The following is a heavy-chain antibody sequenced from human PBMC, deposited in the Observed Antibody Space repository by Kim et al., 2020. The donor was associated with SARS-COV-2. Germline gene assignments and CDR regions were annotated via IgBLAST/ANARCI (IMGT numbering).Heavy chain of an antibody. CDR2: IYYSGDT. J-gene: IGHJ2*01. D-gene: IGHD3-22*01. CDR3: ARSRNYYTGVFDL. Sequence: SETLSLTCTVSGGSISSGGYYWSWIRQHPGKGLEWIGYIYYSGDTYYNPSLKSRITISIDTSMNQFSLKLSSVTAADTAVYYCARSRNYYTGVFDLWGRGTLVTVSS. CDR1: GGSISSGGYY. V-gene: IGHV4-31*03.